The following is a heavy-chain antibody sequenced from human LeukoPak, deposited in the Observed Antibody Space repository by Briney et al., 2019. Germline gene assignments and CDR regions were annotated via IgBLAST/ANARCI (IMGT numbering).Heavy chain of an antibody. J-gene: IGHJ4*02. V-gene: IGHV3-30-3*01. CDR1: GFTFSSYA. Sequence: PGGSLRLSCAASGFTFSSYAMHWVRQAPGKGLEWVAVISYDGSNKYYADSVKGRFTISRDNSKNTLYLQMNSLRAEDTAVYYCARDKDSSGYYYMDYWGQGTLVTVSS. CDR2: ISYDGSNK. CDR3: ARDKDSSGYYYMDY. D-gene: IGHD3-22*01.